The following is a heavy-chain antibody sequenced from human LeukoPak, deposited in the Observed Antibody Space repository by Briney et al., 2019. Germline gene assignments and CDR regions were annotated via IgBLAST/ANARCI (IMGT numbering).Heavy chain of an antibody. J-gene: IGHJ3*02. V-gene: IGHV4-34*01. CDR3: ARGLSYYYDSMDAFDI. Sequence: PSETLSLTCAVYGGSFSGYYWSWIRQPPGKGLEWIGEINHSGSTNYNPSLKSRVTISVDTSKNQFSLKLSSVTAADTAVYYCARGLSYYYDSMDAFDIWGQGTMVTVSS. CDR1: GGSFSGYY. D-gene: IGHD3-22*01. CDR2: INHSGST.